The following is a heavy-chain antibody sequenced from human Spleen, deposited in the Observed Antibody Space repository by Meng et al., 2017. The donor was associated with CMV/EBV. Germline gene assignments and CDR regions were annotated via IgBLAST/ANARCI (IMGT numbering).Heavy chain of an antibody. D-gene: IGHD6-13*01. CDR1: GYIFTSRT. V-gene: IGHV1-18*01. Sequence: QVQLVQSGSEVKKPGASVTISCKGSGYIFTSRTMNWVRQAPGQGLEWMGWISAYNGNTIYAQKLQGRVTMTTDASTNTAYLELRSLRSDDTAVYYCARDQQLIPAEYFQHWGPGTLVTVSS. J-gene: IGHJ1*01. CDR2: ISAYNGNT. CDR3: ARDQQLIPAEYFQH.